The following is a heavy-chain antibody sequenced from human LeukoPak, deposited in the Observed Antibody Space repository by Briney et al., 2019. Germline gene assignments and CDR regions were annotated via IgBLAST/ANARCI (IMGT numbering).Heavy chain of an antibody. CDR2: IHYSGST. D-gene: IGHD6-19*01. Sequence: KPSETLSLTCTVSGGTISSYYWNWIRQPPGKGLEWIGYIHYSGSTKYNPSLKSPVTISVDTSKNQFSLKLSSVTAADTAVYYCARWYSSGWALDYWGQGTLVTVSS. CDR1: GGTISSYY. V-gene: IGHV4-59*08. J-gene: IGHJ4*02. CDR3: ARWYSSGWALDY.